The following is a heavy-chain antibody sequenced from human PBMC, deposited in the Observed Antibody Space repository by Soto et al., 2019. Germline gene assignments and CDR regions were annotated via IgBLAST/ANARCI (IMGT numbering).Heavy chain of an antibody. J-gene: IGHJ6*02. CDR1: GFTFSSYS. CDR2: ISSSSTI. CDR3: ARDRIQGVAMVSPYYYYGMDV. V-gene: IGHV3-48*02. Sequence: GGSLRLSCAASGFTFSSYSMNWVRQAPGKGLEWVSYISSSSTIYYADSVKGRFTISRDNAKNSLYLQMNSLRDEDTAVYYCARDRIQGVAMVSPYYYYGMDVWGQGTTVTVSS. D-gene: IGHD5-18*01.